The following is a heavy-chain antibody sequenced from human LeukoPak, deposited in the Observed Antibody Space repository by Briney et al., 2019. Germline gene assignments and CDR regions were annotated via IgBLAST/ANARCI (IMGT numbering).Heavy chain of an antibody. V-gene: IGHV1-69*02. Sequence: SVKVSCKASGGTFSSYTISWVRQAPGQGLEWMGRIIPILGIANYAQKFQGRVTITADKSTSTAYMELSSLRSEDTAVYYCARVRGIFGVVITSHNWFDPWGQGTLVTVSS. J-gene: IGHJ5*02. CDR2: IIPILGIA. CDR1: GGTFSSYT. D-gene: IGHD3-3*01. CDR3: ARVRGIFGVVITSHNWFDP.